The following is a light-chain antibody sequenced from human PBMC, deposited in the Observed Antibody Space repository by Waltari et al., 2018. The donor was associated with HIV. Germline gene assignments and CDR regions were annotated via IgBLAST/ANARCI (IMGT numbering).Light chain of an antibody. CDR2: EVS. V-gene: IGLV2-14*01. CDR3: SSYTSSSTPVV. CDR1: SSDVGGYNY. J-gene: IGLJ2*01. Sequence: QSALTQPASVSGSPGQSITLSCTGTSSDVGGYNYVSWYQQHPGKAPKLMIYEVSNRPSGVSNRFSGSKSGNTASLTISGLQAEDEADDYCSSYTSSSTPVVFGGGTKLTVL.